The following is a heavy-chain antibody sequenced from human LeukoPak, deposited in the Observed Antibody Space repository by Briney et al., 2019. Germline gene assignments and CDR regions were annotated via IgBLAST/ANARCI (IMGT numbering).Heavy chain of an antibody. V-gene: IGHV3-66*01. J-gene: IGHJ4*02. CDR2: IHNDGNT. CDR1: GFTVSINY. D-gene: IGHD1-1*01. Sequence: GGSLRLSCAASGFTVSINYMNWIRQSPEKGLEWVSIIHNDGNTYYAHSVKGRFTVSRDNSKNTVSLQMDSLRVDDTAVYFCARGFLQLTPYYFDYWGQGTLVTVSS. CDR3: ARGFLQLTPYYFDY.